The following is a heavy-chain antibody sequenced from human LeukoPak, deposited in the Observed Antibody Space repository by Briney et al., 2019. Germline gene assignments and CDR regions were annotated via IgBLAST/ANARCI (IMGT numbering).Heavy chain of an antibody. CDR2: INWNGGST. J-gene: IGHJ4*02. Sequence: PGGSLRLSCAASGFTFDDYGMSWVRQAPGKGLEWVSGINWNGGSTGYADSVKGRFTISRDNAKNSLYLQMNSLRAEDTALYYCARESIAAAGTSYDYWGQGTLVTVSS. CDR3: ARESIAAAGTSYDY. CDR1: GFTFDDYG. D-gene: IGHD6-13*01. V-gene: IGHV3-20*04.